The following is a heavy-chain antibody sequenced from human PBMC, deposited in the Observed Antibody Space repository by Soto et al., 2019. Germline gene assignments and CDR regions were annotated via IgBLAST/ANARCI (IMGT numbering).Heavy chain of an antibody. J-gene: IGHJ4*02. D-gene: IGHD3-3*01. Sequence: QVQLVESGGDLVKPGGSLRLSCAASGYTFSDYYMSWIRQAPGKGLEWISYIDTSGTKIYYADSVKGRFTITRDNAKKSLDLEMNSRRDEDTAVYYCASHYDMWSGYLSPVDYWGQGPLVTVSS. V-gene: IGHV3-11*01. CDR3: ASHYDMWSGYLSPVDY. CDR2: IDTSGTKI. CDR1: GYTFSDYY.